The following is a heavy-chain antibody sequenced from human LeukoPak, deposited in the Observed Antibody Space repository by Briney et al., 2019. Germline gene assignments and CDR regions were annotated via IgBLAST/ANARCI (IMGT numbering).Heavy chain of an antibody. CDR2: IGTAGDT. D-gene: IGHD3-16*01. CDR1: GFTFSSYD. V-gene: IGHV3-13*01. Sequence: GGSLRLSCAASGFTFSSYDMHWVRQATGKGLEWVSAIGTAGDTYYPGSVKGRFTISRENAKNSLYLQMNSLRAGDTAVYYCAKGLWGDPFDYWGQGTLVTVSS. CDR3: AKGLWGDPFDY. J-gene: IGHJ4*02.